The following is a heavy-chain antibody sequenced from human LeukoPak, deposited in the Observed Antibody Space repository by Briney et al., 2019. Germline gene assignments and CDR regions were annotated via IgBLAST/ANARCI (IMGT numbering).Heavy chain of an antibody. CDR1: GYSISSGYY. CDR2: IYHSGST. CDR3: AGTTNYYYYYYMDV. J-gene: IGHJ6*03. V-gene: IGHV4-38-2*01. D-gene: IGHD4-11*01. Sequence: SETLSLTCAVSGYSISSGYYWGWIRQPPGKGLEWIGSIYHSGSTYYNPSLKSRVTISVDTSKNQFSLKLSSVTAADTAVYYCAGTTNYYYYYYMDVWGKGTTVTVSS.